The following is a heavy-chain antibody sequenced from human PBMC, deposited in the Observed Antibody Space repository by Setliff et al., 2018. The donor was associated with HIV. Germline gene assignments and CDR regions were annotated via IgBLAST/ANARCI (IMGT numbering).Heavy chain of an antibody. CDR3: VRGVQSPPHYSYYYMDV. CDR1: RSTFNSHT. J-gene: IGHJ6*03. V-gene: IGHV1-69*02. Sequence: RASVKVSCKTSRSTFNSHTINWVRQAPGQGLDWMGRIIPILGVANYAQGFQGKVTITADKSTSTAYMELTSLRFDGTAMYYCVRGVQSPPHYSYYYMDVWGEGTKVTVSS. CDR2: IIPILGVA. D-gene: IGHD3-3*01.